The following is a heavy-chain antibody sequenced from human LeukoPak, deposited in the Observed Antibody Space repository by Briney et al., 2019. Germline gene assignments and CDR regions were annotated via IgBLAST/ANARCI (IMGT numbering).Heavy chain of an antibody. CDR2: INHSGST. Sequence: SETLSLTCAVYGGSFSGYYWSWIRQPPGKGLEWIGEINHSGSTNYNPSLKSRVTISVDTSKNQFSLKLSSVTAADTAGYYCARVLTPRRYYCSGNLFDPWGQGTLVTVSS. CDR1: GGSFSGYY. D-gene: IGHD3-10*01. CDR3: ARVLTPRRYYCSGNLFDP. J-gene: IGHJ5*02. V-gene: IGHV4-34*01.